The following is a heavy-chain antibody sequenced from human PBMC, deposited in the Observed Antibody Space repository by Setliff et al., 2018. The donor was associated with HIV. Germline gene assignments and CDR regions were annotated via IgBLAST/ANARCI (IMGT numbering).Heavy chain of an antibody. V-gene: IGHV4-39*01. CDR3: ARGNNDLESFDY. CDR2: IFYTGNT. CDR1: GGSISSSTYY. D-gene: IGHD3-3*01. J-gene: IGHJ4*02. Sequence: PSETLSLTCSVSGGSISSSTYYWGWIRQPPGKGLEWIGDIFYTGNTYYNPSLKSRVAISVDTSENQFSLKLNSVTAADTAVYYCARGNNDLESFDYWGQGALVTVSS.